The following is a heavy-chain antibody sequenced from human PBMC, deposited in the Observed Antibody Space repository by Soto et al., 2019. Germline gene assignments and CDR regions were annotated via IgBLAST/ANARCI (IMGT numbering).Heavy chain of an antibody. D-gene: IGHD2-21*01. V-gene: IGHV3-48*01. Sequence: TGGSLRLSCAASGFTSTSYSMNWVRQAPGKGLEWVSYIRGTTHYADSVKGRFTISRDNARSSLYLQMNSLRADDTAVYYCARDDSFAFDIWGQGTMVTVSS. CDR3: ARDDSFAFDI. CDR1: GFTSTSYS. CDR2: IRGTT. J-gene: IGHJ3*02.